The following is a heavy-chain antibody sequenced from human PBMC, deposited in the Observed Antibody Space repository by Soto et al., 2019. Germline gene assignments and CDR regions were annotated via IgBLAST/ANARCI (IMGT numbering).Heavy chain of an antibody. CDR1: GDSISGSYYY. Sequence: ASETLSLTCTVSGDSISGSYYYWGWLRQPPGKGLEWIASTFYSGSTYYNPSLKSRVTISVDTSMNQFSLDLTSVTAADMSVYYCARHDETPTHRGWRWFAPWARRTLVTVSS. CDR2: TFYSGST. CDR3: ARHDETPTHRGWRWFAP. V-gene: IGHV4-39*01. D-gene: IGHD6-19*01. J-gene: IGHJ5*02.